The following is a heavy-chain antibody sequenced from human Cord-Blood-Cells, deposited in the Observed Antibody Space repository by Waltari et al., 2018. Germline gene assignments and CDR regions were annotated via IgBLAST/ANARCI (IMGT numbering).Heavy chain of an antibody. CDR2: IYYSGST. D-gene: IGHD3-22*01. CDR1: GCSISSYY. J-gene: IGHJ2*01. Sequence: QVQLQESGPGLVKPSETLSLTCTVSGCSISSYYWSWIRQPPGKGLEWIGYIYYSGSTNYNPSLKSRVTISVDTSKNQFSLKRSSVTAADTAVYYCARRGYYDSSGYYYWYFDLWGRGTLVTVSS. V-gene: IGHV4-59*08. CDR3: ARRGYYDSSGYYYWYFDL.